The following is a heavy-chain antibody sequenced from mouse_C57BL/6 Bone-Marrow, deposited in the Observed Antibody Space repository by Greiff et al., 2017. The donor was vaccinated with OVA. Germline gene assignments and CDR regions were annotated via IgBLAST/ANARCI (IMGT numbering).Heavy chain of an antibody. J-gene: IGHJ2*01. CDR3: ARHWWYYFDY. D-gene: IGHD1-1*02. CDR2: IYPRSGNT. CDR1: GYTFTSYG. V-gene: IGHV1-81*01. Sequence: VQLQQSGAELARPGASVKLSCKASGYTFTSYGISWVKQRTGQGLEWIGEIYPRSGNTYYNEKFKGKATLTADKSSSTAYMELRSLTSEDSAVYFCARHWWYYFDYWGQGTTLTVSS.